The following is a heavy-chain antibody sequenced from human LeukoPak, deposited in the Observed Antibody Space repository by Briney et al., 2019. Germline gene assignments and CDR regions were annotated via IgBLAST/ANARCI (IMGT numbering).Heavy chain of an antibody. CDR2: IYTSGST. CDR1: GGSISSGSCY. V-gene: IGHV4-61*02. Sequence: SQTLSLTCTVSGGSISSGSCYWSWIRQPAGKGLEWLGRIYTSGSTNYNPSLKSRVTISVDTSKNQFSLKLSSVTAADTAVYYCARGPYIVVVPAANSWFDPWGQGTLVTVSS. CDR3: ARGPYIVVVPAANSWFDP. D-gene: IGHD2-2*01. J-gene: IGHJ5*02.